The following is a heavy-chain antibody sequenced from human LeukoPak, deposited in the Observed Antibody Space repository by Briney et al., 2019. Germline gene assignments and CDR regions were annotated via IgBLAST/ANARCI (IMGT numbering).Heavy chain of an antibody. CDR3: ARVHDYGELDY. D-gene: IGHD4-17*01. CDR1: GLTFSSYW. CDR2: INSDGSST. J-gene: IGHJ4*02. Sequence: GGSLRLSCAAPGLTFSSYWMPWVRQAPGKGLVWVSRINSDGSSTSYADAVKGRFTISRDNAKNTLYLQMNSLRAEDTAVYCCARVHDYGELDYWGQGTLVTVSS. V-gene: IGHV3-74*01.